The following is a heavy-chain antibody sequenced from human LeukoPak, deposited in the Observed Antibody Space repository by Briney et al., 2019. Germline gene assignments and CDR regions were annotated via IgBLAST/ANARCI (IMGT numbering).Heavy chain of an antibody. CDR2: IYSGGST. V-gene: IGHV3-53*01. CDR1: GFTVSSNY. CDR3: ARDRGAAAEAFDI. D-gene: IGHD6-13*01. Sequence: GGSLRLSCAASGFTVSSNYMSWVRQAPGKGLEWVSVIYSGGSTYYADSVKGRFTISRDNSKNTLYLQMNSLRAEDTAVYYCARDRGAAAEAFDIWGQGTMVTVSS. J-gene: IGHJ3*02.